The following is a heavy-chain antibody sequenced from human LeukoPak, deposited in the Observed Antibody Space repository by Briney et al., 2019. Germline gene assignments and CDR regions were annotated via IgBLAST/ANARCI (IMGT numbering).Heavy chain of an antibody. J-gene: IGHJ3*02. D-gene: IGHD3-9*01. Sequence: PSETLSLTCAVYGGSFSGYYWSWIRQPPGKGLEWIGYIYYSGSTNYNPSLKSRVTISVDTSKNQFSLKLSSVTAADTAVYYCARGKTYYDILTGYPDAFDIWGQGTMVTVSS. CDR3: ARGKTYYDILTGYPDAFDI. CDR1: GGSFSGYY. CDR2: IYYSGST. V-gene: IGHV4-59*01.